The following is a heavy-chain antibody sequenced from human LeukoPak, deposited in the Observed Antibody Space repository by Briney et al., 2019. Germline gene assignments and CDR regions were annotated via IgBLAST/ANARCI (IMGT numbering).Heavy chain of an antibody. CDR3: ARGGGSGRWGSAFDM. CDR2: ISSSSSYI. D-gene: IGHD3-16*01. Sequence: SGGSLRLSCAASGFTFSSYSMNWVRQAPGKGLEWVSSISSSSSYIYYADSVKGRFTISRDNAKNSLYLQMNSLRAEDTAVYYCARGGGSGRWGSAFDMWGQGTMVTVSP. V-gene: IGHV3-21*01. CDR1: GFTFSSYS. J-gene: IGHJ3*02.